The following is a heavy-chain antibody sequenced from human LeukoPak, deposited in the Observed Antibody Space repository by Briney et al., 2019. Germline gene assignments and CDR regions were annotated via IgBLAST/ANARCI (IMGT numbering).Heavy chain of an antibody. Sequence: ASVKVSCKASGYTFTSYDINWVRQAPGQGLEWMGWISAYNGNTNYAQKLQGRVTMTTDTSTSTAYMELRSLRSDDTAVYYCAREIAVAGLNPQSPIDYWGQGTLVTVSS. CDR1: GYTFTSYD. CDR3: AREIAVAGLNPQSPIDY. V-gene: IGHV1-18*01. J-gene: IGHJ4*02. CDR2: ISAYNGNT. D-gene: IGHD6-19*01.